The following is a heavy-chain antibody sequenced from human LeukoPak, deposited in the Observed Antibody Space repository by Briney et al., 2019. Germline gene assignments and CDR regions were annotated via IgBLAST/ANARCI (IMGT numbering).Heavy chain of an antibody. V-gene: IGHV3-23*01. CDR1: GFTVSSNY. J-gene: IGHJ4*02. CDR2: ISGSGGST. D-gene: IGHD6-6*01. CDR3: AKEYSSSPPLDY. Sequence: GGSLRLPCAVYGFTVSSNYISWVRQAPGKGLEWVSAISGSGGSTYYADSVKGRFTISRDNSKNTLYLQMNSLRAEDTAVYYCAKEYSSSPPLDYWGQGTLVTVSS.